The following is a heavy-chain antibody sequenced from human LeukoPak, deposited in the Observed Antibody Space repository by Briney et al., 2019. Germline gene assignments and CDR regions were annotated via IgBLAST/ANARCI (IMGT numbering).Heavy chain of an antibody. CDR3: ATRVGATTRGAFDI. J-gene: IGHJ3*02. D-gene: IGHD1-26*01. Sequence: GQSLKISCKGSGYYFTNYWIAWVRQMPGKGLEWMGSIYPGDSDNRYSPSFQGKVTISADKSISTAYLQWSSLKASDTAMYYCATRVGATTRGAFDIWGQGTMVTVSS. CDR1: GYYFTNYW. V-gene: IGHV5-51*01. CDR2: IYPGDSDN.